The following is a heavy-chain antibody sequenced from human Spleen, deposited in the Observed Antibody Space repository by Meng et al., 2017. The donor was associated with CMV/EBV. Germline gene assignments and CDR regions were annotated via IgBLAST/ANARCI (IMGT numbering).Heavy chain of an antibody. CDR3: AKDLDSGSYYYFDY. D-gene: IGHD1-26*01. V-gene: IGHV3-23*01. CDR2: IIHSGGST. Sequence: GESLKISCAASGFTFSSYSMNWVRQAPGKGLEWVSIIHSGGSTYYADSVKGRLTISRDNSKNTLYLQMNSLRAEDTAVYYCAKDLDSGSYYYFDYWGQGTLVTVSS. CDR1: GFTFSSYS. J-gene: IGHJ4*02.